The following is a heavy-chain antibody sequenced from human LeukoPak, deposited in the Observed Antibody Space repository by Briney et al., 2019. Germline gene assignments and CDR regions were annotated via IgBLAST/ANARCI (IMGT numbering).Heavy chain of an antibody. CDR3: ARDFRDSYGYRYFDL. Sequence: GGSLRLSCAASGFTFSSYSMNWVRQAPGKGLEWVSSISSSSSYTHHADSVKGRFIISRDNAKNSLYLQMNSLRAEDTAVYYCARDFRDSYGYRYFDLWGRGTLVTVSS. D-gene: IGHD5-18*01. J-gene: IGHJ2*01. CDR1: GFTFSSYS. V-gene: IGHV3-21*01. CDR2: ISSSSSYT.